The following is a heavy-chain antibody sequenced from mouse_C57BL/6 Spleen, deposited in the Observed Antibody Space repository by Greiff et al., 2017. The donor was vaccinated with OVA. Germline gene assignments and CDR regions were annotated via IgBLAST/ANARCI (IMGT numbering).Heavy chain of an antibody. J-gene: IGHJ1*03. CDR1: GYTFTSYW. V-gene: IGHV1-69*01. Sequence: QVQLQQPGAELVMPGASVKLSCKASGYTFTSYWMHWVKQRPGQGLEWIGEIDPSDSYTNYNQTFKGKSTLTVDKSSSTAYMQLSSLTSEDSAVYYCASYFDVWGTGTTVTVSS. CDR2: IDPSDSYT. CDR3: ASYFDV.